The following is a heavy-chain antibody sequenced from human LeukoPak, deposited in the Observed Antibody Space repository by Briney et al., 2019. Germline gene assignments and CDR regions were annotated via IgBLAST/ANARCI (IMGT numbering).Heavy chain of an antibody. V-gene: IGHV1-69*01. CDR1: GGTFSNYV. D-gene: IGHD3-22*01. Sequence: SVKVSCKASGGTFSNYVISWVRQAPGQGFEWMGGIISIFGITTYAQKFQGRVTITADESTDTVYMELSSLRSEDTAVYYCAREPLYYYDSSGYSPRYFDYWGQGTLVTVSS. CDR2: IISIFGIT. J-gene: IGHJ4*02. CDR3: AREPLYYYDSSGYSPRYFDY.